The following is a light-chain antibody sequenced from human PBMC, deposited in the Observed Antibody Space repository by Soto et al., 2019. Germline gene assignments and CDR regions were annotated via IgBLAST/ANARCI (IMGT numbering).Light chain of an antibody. J-gene: IGKJ4*01. CDR2: GAS. Sequence: EIVLTQSPGTLSLSPGERATLSCRASQSVSTSYLAWYQQKTGQAPRLLIYGASSRATGIPDRFSGSESGADFTITISRLEPEDFAAYYCQQYGSVPLTFGGGTKVEIK. V-gene: IGKV3-20*01. CDR1: QSVSTSY. CDR3: QQYGSVPLT.